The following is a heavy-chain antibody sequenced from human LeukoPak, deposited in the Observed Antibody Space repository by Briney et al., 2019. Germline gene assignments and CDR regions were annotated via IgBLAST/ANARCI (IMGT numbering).Heavy chain of an antibody. D-gene: IGHD6-13*01. V-gene: IGHV1-2*02. J-gene: IGHJ6*02. Sequence: ASVKVSCKASGYTFTGYYMHRVRQAPGQGLEWMGWINPNSGGTNYAQKFQGRVTMTRDTSISTAYMELSRLRSDDTAVYYCARTDSAAGPYYYYYYGMDVWGQGTTVTVSS. CDR2: INPNSGGT. CDR1: GYTFTGYY. CDR3: ARTDSAAGPYYYYYYGMDV.